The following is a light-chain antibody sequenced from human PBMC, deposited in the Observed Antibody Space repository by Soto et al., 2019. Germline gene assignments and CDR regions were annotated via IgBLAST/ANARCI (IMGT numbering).Light chain of an antibody. Sequence: QSALTQPASVSGSPGESITISCTGTSSDVGGYNYVSWYQQHPGKAPKLMIYDVSHRPSGISNRSSGSKSGNTASLTISGLQAEDEADYFCSSFRRSNSFVFGTGTKVTVL. V-gene: IGLV2-14*03. CDR3: SSFRRSNSFV. CDR1: SSDVGGYNY. CDR2: DVS. J-gene: IGLJ1*01.